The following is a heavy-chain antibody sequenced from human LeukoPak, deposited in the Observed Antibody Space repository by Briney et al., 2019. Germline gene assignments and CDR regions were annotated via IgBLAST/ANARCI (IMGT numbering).Heavy chain of an antibody. J-gene: IGHJ4*02. CDR3: ARASYSGSYRGIDY. CDR2: VYTSGNT. Sequence: PSETLSLTCTVSGGSITSYFWNWIRQPAGKGLEWLGRVYTSGNTNYSPSLKSRVTISVDTSKNQFSLKLSSVTAADTAVYYCARASYSGSYRGIDYWGQGTLVTVSS. D-gene: IGHD1-26*01. CDR1: GGSITSYF. V-gene: IGHV4-4*07.